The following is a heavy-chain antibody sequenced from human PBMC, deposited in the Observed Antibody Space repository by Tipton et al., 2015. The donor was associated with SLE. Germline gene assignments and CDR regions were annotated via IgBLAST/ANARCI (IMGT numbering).Heavy chain of an antibody. CDR2: IYSGGST. D-gene: IGHD6-13*01. V-gene: IGHV3-23*03. CDR3: VAAGSIDI. CDR1: GFTFSTSA. Sequence: SLRLSCVASGFTFSTSAMHWVRQAPGKGLEWVSGIYSGGSTYYADSVKGRFTISRDDPRKMVYLQMNSLRVEDTAVYYCVAAGSIDIWGQGTLVTVSS. J-gene: IGHJ1*01.